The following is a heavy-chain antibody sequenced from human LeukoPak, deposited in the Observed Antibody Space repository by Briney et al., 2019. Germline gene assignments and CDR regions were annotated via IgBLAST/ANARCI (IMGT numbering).Heavy chain of an antibody. CDR2: ISSSGSTI. CDR3: ARDYSSGWYGYYYYGMDF. D-gene: IGHD6-19*01. J-gene: IGHJ6*02. CDR1: GFTFSDYY. Sequence: GGSLRLSCAASGFTFSDYYMSWIRQAPGKGLEWVSYISSSGSTIYYADSVKGRFTISRDNAKNSLYLQMNSLRAEDTAVYYCARDYSSGWYGYYYYGMDFWGQGTTVTVSS. V-gene: IGHV3-11*01.